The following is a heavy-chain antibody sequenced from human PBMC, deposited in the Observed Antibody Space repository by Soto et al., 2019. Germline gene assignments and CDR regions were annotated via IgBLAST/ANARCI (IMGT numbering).Heavy chain of an antibody. CDR1: GGTISSCNW. CDR2: IYHSGST. CDR3: ARDGSIVGAPAEYFQH. D-gene: IGHD1-26*01. V-gene: IGHV4-4*02. Sequence: SETLSLTCAVSGGTISSCNWWCWVRQPPGKGLEWIGKIYHSGSTNYNPSIKSRVTISVDKSKNHFSLKLSSVTAADTAVYYCARDGSIVGAPAEYFQHWGQGTMVTVSS. J-gene: IGHJ1*01.